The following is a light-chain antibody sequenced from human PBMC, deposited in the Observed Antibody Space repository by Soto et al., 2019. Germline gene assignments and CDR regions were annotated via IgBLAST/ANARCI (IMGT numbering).Light chain of an antibody. Sequence: EIVLTQSPGTLSLSPGERATLSCRASQSVSSTYLAWYQQRTGQAPRLLIYGASSRATGIPDRFSGSGSGTDFTLIISRLEPEDFAAYYCQHYGTSPPLYTFGQGTKLEI. CDR3: QHYGTSPPLYT. J-gene: IGKJ2*01. V-gene: IGKV3-20*01. CDR1: QSVSSTY. CDR2: GAS.